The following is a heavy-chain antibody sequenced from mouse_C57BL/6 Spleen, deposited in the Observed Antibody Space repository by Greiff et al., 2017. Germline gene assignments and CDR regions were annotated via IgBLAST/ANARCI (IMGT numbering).Heavy chain of an antibody. J-gene: IGHJ2*01. D-gene: IGHD2-4*01. CDR2: IGPGSGST. V-gene: IGHV1-77*01. CDR3: ARSTMITTYYFDY. CDR1: GYTFTDYY. Sequence: VQLQQSGAELVKPGASVKISCKASGYTFTDYYINWVKQRPGQGLEWIGKIGPGSGSTYYNEKFKGKATLTADKSASTAYMQLSSLTSEDSAVYFCARSTMITTYYFDYWGQGTTLTVSS.